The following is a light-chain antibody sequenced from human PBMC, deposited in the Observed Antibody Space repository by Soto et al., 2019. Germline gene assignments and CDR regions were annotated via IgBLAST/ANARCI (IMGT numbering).Light chain of an antibody. Sequence: EIVMTLSPATLSVSPGERATLSCRASQSVSSNVAWYQQIPGQTPRLLIYGASTRATGVPVRFSGSASGTEFTLTISGLQSEDFAVYYCHQYDDGPYTFGQGTKVEI. CDR1: QSVSSN. CDR3: HQYDDGPYT. J-gene: IGKJ2*01. CDR2: GAS. V-gene: IGKV3-15*01.